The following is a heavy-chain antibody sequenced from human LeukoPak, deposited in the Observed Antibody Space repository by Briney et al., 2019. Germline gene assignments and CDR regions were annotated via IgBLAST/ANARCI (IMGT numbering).Heavy chain of an antibody. CDR2: IWYDGSNK. CDR3: VNYRGSSWDYMDV. D-gene: IGHD1-26*01. Sequence: GRSLTPACPASGFTFSNYCMHWVRQPPDKVREWVALIWYDGSNKYYADSVKGRFTISRDNSKNTLYLQMNSLRAEDTAMYHCVNYRGSSWDYMDVWGKGTTVTVS. V-gene: IGHV3-33*06. J-gene: IGHJ6*03. CDR1: GFTFSNYC.